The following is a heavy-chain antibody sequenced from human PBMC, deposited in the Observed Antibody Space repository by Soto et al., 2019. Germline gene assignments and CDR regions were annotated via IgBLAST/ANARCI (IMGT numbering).Heavy chain of an antibody. Sequence: PGGSLRLSCAASGFTFSSYAMSWVRQAPGKGLEWVSAISGSGGSTYYADSVKGRFTISRDNSKNTLYLQMNSLRAEDTAVYYCAKGYIRWYTLETPVFDYWAQGTLVTVSS. V-gene: IGHV3-23*01. CDR3: AKGYIRWYTLETPVFDY. D-gene: IGHD2-2*02. CDR1: GFTFSSYA. J-gene: IGHJ4*02. CDR2: ISGSGGST.